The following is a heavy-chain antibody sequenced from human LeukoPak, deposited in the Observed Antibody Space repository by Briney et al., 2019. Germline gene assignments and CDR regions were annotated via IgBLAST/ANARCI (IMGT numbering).Heavy chain of an antibody. CDR3: ARPSLITGIDY. D-gene: IGHD3-10*01. CDR1: GYSFTSYW. CDR2: IYPGDSDT. J-gene: IGHJ4*02. Sequence: GESLKISRKGSGYSFTSYWIGWVRQMPGKGLEWMGIIYPGDSDTRYSPSFQGPVTISADKSISTAYLQWSSLKASDTAMYYCARPSLITGIDYWGQGTLVTVSS. V-gene: IGHV5-51*01.